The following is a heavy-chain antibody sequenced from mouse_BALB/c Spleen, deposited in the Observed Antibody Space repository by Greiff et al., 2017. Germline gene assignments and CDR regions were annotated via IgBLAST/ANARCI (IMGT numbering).Heavy chain of an antibody. CDR3: ARNDYDEVYYAMDY. J-gene: IGHJ4*01. CDR2: ISSGSSTI. Sequence: DVKLVESGGGLVQPGGSRKLSCAASGFTFSSFGMHWVRQAPEKGLEWVAYISSGSSTIYYADTVKGRFTISRDNPKNTLFLQMTSLRSEDTAMYYCARNDYDEVYYAMDYWGQGTSVTVSS. V-gene: IGHV5-17*02. CDR1: GFTFSSFG. D-gene: IGHD2-4*01.